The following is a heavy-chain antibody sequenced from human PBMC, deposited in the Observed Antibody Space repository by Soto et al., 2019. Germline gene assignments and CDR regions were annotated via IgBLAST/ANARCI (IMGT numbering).Heavy chain of an antibody. V-gene: IGHV1-2*02. CDR1: GYTFTGHY. J-gene: IGHJ6*02. Sequence: ASVKVSCKASGYTFTGHYMHWIRQVSGRRLEFLGWLKPDNGGTYYAPKFQGRVTFTRDTSTTTAYMEMSGLHSDDTSVYFCALYLCPLGSRSPCPKFGMDPWGQGTTLTLSS. CDR3: ALYLCPLGSRSPCPKFGMDP. D-gene: IGHD3-10*01. CDR2: LKPDNGGT.